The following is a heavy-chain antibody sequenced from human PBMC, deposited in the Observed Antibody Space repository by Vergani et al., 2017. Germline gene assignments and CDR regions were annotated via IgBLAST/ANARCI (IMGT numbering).Heavy chain of an antibody. J-gene: IGHJ4*02. V-gene: IGHV1-2*02. CDR3: ARDWDIVVVYYFDY. Sequence: QVQLVQSGAEVKRPGASVKVSCKASGYTFTAYYMHWMRQAPGQGLEWMGWINPNSGGTYYAQKFQGRVTMTRDTSISTAYMELSSLRSEDTAVYYCARDWDIVVVYYFDYWGQGTLVTVSS. CDR1: GYTFTAYY. CDR2: INPNSGGT. D-gene: IGHD2-2*01.